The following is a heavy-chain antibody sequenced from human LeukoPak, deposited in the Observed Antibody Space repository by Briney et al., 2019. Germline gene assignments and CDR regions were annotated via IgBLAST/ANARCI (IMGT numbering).Heavy chain of an antibody. Sequence: GGSLRLSCAASGFTFSSYSMNWVRQAPRKGLEWVSSISSSNSFIYYADSVKGRFTISRDNAKNSLFLHINSLRVEDTAVYFCARERPDKTMAWYYFDYWGQGTLVTVSS. CDR3: ARERPDKTMAWYYFDY. D-gene: IGHD5-18*01. V-gene: IGHV3-21*01. CDR2: ISSSNSFI. J-gene: IGHJ4*02. CDR1: GFTFSSYS.